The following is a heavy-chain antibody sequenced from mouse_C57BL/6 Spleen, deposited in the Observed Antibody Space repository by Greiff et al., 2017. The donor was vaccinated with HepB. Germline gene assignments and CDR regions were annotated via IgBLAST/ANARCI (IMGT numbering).Heavy chain of an antibody. Sequence: QVQLQQPGAELVMPGASVKLSCKASGYTFTSYWMHWVKQRPGQGLEWIGEIDPSDSYTNYNQKFKGKSTLTVDKSSSTAYMQLSSLTSEDSAVYYCARVDGNYSTWFAYWGQGTLVTVSA. CDR1: GYTFTSYW. V-gene: IGHV1-69*01. J-gene: IGHJ3*01. D-gene: IGHD2-1*01. CDR3: ARVDGNYSTWFAY. CDR2: IDPSDSYT.